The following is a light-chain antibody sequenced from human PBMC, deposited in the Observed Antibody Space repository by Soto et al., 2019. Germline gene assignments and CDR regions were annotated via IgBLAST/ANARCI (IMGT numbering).Light chain of an antibody. CDR1: ETIGNW. V-gene: IGKV1-5*03. CDR2: NAS. Sequence: DIQMTQSPSTLSASAGDTVTITCRASETIGNWLAWEPAKPGKTPKPLIYNASTLKSGVPSRFRGSGSGTEFTLTISSLQPDDFATYYCQHYNSYSEAFGQGTKVDIK. CDR3: QHYNSYSEA. J-gene: IGKJ1*01.